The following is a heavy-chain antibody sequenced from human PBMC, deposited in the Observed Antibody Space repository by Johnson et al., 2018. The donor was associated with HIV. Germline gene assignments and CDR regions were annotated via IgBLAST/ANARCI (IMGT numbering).Heavy chain of an antibody. CDR2: IRYDGSNK. CDR3: AREGGVHCTGGVCYRSTDAFDF. CDR1: GFTFSSYG. D-gene: IGHD2-8*02. J-gene: IGHJ3*01. V-gene: IGHV3-30*02. Sequence: QMHLVESGGGVVQPGGSLRLSCAASGFTFSSYGMHWVRQAPGKGLEWVAFIRYDGSNKYYADSVKGRFTISRDNSKNTLYLQMNSLRAEDTAVYYCAREGGVHCTGGVCYRSTDAFDFWGQGTMVTVSS.